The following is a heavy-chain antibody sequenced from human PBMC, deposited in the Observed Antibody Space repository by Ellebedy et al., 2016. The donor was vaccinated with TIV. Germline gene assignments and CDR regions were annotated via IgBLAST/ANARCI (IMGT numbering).Heavy chain of an antibody. V-gene: IGHV1-46*01. CDR2: INPSGGST. Sequence: AASVKVSCKASGYTFTSYYMHWVRQAPGQGLEWMGIINPSGGSTSYAQKFQGRVTMTRDTSTSTAYMELSRLRSDDTAVYYCARDSVWGHQLLWFGELPTYWGQGTLVTVSS. CDR3: ARDSVWGHQLLWFGELPTY. D-gene: IGHD3-10*01. J-gene: IGHJ4*02. CDR1: GYTFTSYY.